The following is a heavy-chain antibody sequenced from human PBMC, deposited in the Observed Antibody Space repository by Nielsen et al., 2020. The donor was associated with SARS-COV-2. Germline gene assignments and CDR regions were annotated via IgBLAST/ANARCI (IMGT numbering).Heavy chain of an antibody. CDR1: GFSVSRYF. J-gene: IGHJ3*02. CDR2: IYRSDNS. CDR3: ASGSGDSLAFDI. V-gene: IGHV3-53*01. Sequence: GESLKISCAASGFSVSRYFMSWVSQAPGKGLELLSIIYRSDNSYYADSVKGRFTISRDNSKNTLYLQMNSLSGDDTAVYYCASGSGDSLAFDIWGQGTMVIVSS. D-gene: IGHD1-26*01.